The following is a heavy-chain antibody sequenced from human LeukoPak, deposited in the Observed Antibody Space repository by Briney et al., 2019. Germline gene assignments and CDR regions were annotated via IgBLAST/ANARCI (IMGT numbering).Heavy chain of an antibody. V-gene: IGHV4-34*01. Sequence: SETLSLTCAVYGGSFSGYYWSWIRQPPEKGLEWIGEINHSGSTNYNPSLKSRVTISVDTSKNQFSLKLSSVTAADTAVYYCARGWGLLRYLGFDPWGQGTLVTVSS. CDR2: INHSGST. J-gene: IGHJ5*02. CDR1: GGSFSGYY. D-gene: IGHD3-9*01. CDR3: ARGWGLLRYLGFDP.